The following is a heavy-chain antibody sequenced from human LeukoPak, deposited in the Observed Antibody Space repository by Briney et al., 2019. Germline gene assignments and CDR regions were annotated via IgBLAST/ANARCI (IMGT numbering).Heavy chain of an antibody. V-gene: IGHV4-4*02. Sequence: SETLSLTCAVSGGSISSSNWWSWVRRPPGKGLEWIGEIYHSGSTNYNPSLKSRVTISVDKSKNQFSLKLSSVTAADTAVYYCASLLGGAVAGTGMDYWGQGTLVTVSS. CDR2: IYHSGST. J-gene: IGHJ4*02. D-gene: IGHD6-19*01. CDR3: ASLLGGAVAGTGMDY. CDR1: GGSISSSNW.